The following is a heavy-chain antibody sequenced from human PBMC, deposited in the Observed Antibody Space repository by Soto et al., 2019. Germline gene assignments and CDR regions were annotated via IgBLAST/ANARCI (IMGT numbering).Heavy chain of an antibody. D-gene: IGHD6-19*01. CDR3: ARRSSGWYFDY. Sequence: GSLRLSCAASGFPFSSYSMNWVRQAPGKGLEWVSAISGSGGSTYYADSVKGRFTISRDNSKNTLYLQMNSLRAEDTAVYYCARRSSGWYFDYWGQGTLVTVSS. CDR1: GFPFSSYS. J-gene: IGHJ4*02. V-gene: IGHV3-23*01. CDR2: ISGSGGST.